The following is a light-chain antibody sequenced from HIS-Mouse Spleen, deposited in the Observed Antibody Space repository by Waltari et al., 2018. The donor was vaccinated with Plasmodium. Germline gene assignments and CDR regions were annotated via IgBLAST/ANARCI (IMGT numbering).Light chain of an antibody. CDR2: AAS. CDR1: QGISNY. CDR3: QKYNSALT. J-gene: IGKJ3*01. V-gene: IGKV1-27*01. Sequence: DIQMTQSPSSLSASVGDRVTITCRASQGISNYLAWYQQKPGKVHTLLIYAASTLQSGVPSRFSGSGSGTDFTLTISSLQPEDVATYYCQKYNSALTFGPGTKVDIK.